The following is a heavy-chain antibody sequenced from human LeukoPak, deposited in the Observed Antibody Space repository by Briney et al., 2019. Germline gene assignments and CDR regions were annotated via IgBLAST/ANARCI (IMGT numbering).Heavy chain of an antibody. Sequence: SETLSLTCTVSDGSISSNGYFWSRIRQPPGKGLEWIGYIYYSGSTFYNPSLESRITISLDTSKNQFSLKLSSVTAADTAVHYCANVMWNSGYCSGSWGQGTLVTVSS. D-gene: IGHD3-22*01. CDR2: IYYSGST. CDR3: ANVMWNSGYCSGS. V-gene: IGHV4-30-4*01. J-gene: IGHJ5*02. CDR1: DGSISSNGYF.